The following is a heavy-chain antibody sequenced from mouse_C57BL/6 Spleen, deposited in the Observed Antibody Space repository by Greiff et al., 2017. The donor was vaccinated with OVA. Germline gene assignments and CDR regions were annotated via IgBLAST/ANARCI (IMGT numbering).Heavy chain of an antibody. D-gene: IGHD3-2*02. CDR1: GYAFSSSW. V-gene: IGHV1-82*01. CDR3: ESSGYAY. Sequence: QVQVQQSGPELVKPGASVKISCKASGYAFSSSWMNWVKQRPGKGLEWIGRIYPGDGDTNYNGKFKGKATLTADKSSSTAYMQLSSLTSEDSAVYFCESSGYAYWGQGTLVTVSA. CDR2: IYPGDGDT. J-gene: IGHJ3*01.